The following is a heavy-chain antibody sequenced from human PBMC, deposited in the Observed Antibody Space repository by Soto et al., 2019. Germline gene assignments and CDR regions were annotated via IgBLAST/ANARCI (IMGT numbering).Heavy chain of an antibody. CDR3: AKDPYSAVADPRGWYYYYGMDV. CDR1: GFTFSSYA. D-gene: IGHD6-19*01. V-gene: IGHV3-23*01. J-gene: IGHJ6*02. CDR2: ISGSGGST. Sequence: GGSLRLSCAASGFTFSSYAMSWVRQAPGKGLEWVSAISGSGGSTYYADSVKGRFTISRDNSKNTLYLQMNSLRAEDTAVYYCAKDPYSAVADPRGWYYYYGMDVWGQGTTVTVSS.